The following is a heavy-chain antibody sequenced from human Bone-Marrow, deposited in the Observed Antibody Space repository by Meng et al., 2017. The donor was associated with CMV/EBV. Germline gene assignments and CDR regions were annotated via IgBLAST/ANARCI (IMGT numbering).Heavy chain of an antibody. D-gene: IGHD6-6*01. V-gene: IGHV4-34*01. CDR2: INHSGST. J-gene: IGHJ5*02. CDR3: ARHIAARGDNWFDP. Sequence: SETLSLTCAVYGGSLSGYYWSWIRQPPGKGLEWIGEINHSGSTNYNPSLKSRVTISVDTSKNQFSLKLSSVTAADTAVYYCARHIAARGDNWFDPWGQGTLVTVSS. CDR1: GGSLSGYY.